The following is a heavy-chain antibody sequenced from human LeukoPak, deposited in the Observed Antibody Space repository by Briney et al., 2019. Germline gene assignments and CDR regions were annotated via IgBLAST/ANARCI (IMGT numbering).Heavy chain of an antibody. CDR3: ASVAAAGTA. D-gene: IGHD6-13*01. Sequence: PGGSLRLSCVASGFTYRRYSMNWVRQAPGKGLEWVSTISSGSDYIYYADSVKGRFTISRDNAKNSLYLQMNSLRAEDTAVYYCASVAAAGTAWGQGTLVTVSS. CDR1: GFTYRRYS. CDR2: ISSGSDYI. V-gene: IGHV3-21*01. J-gene: IGHJ5*02.